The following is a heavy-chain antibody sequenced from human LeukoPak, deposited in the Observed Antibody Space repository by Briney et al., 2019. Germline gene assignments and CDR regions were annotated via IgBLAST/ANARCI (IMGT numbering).Heavy chain of an antibody. V-gene: IGHV1-2*02. Sequence: GASVKVSCKASGYTFTGYYMHWVRQAPGQGLEWMGWINPNSGGTNYAQKFQGRVTMTRDTSINTAYMELSRLTSDDTAVYYCARGRDLDCSSTSCSMFDYWGQGTLVTVSS. CDR2: INPNSGGT. CDR1: GYTFTGYY. CDR3: ARGRDLDCSSTSCSMFDY. J-gene: IGHJ4*02. D-gene: IGHD2-2*01.